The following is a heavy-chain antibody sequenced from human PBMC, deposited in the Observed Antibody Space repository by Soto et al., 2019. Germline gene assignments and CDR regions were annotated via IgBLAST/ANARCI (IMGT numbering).Heavy chain of an antibody. V-gene: IGHV3-74*01. J-gene: IGHJ6*02. Sequence: GGSLRLSCAASGFTFSSYWMHWVRQAPGKGLVWVSRINSDGSSTSYAGSVKGRFTISRENAKNTLYLQMNSLRAEDTAVYYCARETTTYYDFWSGYPYGMDVWGQGTTVTVSS. CDR2: INSDGSST. D-gene: IGHD3-3*01. CDR3: ARETTTYYDFWSGYPYGMDV. CDR1: GFTFSSYW.